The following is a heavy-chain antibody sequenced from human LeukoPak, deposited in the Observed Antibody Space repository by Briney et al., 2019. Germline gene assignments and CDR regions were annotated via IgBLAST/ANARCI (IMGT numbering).Heavy chain of an antibody. D-gene: IGHD3-10*01. CDR3: ARRGEYYYGSGSPNYGMDV. CDR1: GGSISSYY. J-gene: IGHJ6*02. Sequence: SETLSLTCTVSGGSISSYYWSWIRQPPGKGLEWIGYIYYSGSTNYNPSLKSRVTISVGTSKNQFSLKLSSVTAADTAVYYCARRGEYYYGSGSPNYGMDVWGQGTTVTVSS. V-gene: IGHV4-59*08. CDR2: IYYSGST.